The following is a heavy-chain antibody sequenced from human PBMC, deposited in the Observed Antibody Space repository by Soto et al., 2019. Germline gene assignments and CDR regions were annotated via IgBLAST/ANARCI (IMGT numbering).Heavy chain of an antibody. J-gene: IGHJ5*02. CDR1: GYTFTNND. CDR3: ARMASFGSLNWFDP. Sequence: EASVKVSCKASGYTFTNNDVTWVRQATGQGLEWMGWMNPGSGDTGYAQKFQGRVTMTRNISIATAYMELSSLRSEDTAIYYCARMASFGSLNWFDPWGQGTLVT. D-gene: IGHD5-18*01. CDR2: MNPGSGDT. V-gene: IGHV1-8*01.